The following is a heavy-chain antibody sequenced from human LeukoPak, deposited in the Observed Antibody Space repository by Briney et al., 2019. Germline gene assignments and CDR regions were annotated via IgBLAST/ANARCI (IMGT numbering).Heavy chain of an antibody. CDR2: ISYDGSNK. J-gene: IGHJ6*03. Sequence: QPGGSLRFSCAASGFTFSSYAMHWVRQAPGKGLEWVAVISYDGSNKYYADSVKGRFTISRDNSKNTLYLQMNSLRAEDTAVYYCASPQGNWNYGIDYYYMDVWGKWTTVTLSS. CDR3: ASPQGNWNYGIDYYYMDV. CDR1: GFTFSSYA. D-gene: IGHD1-7*01. V-gene: IGHV3-30*01.